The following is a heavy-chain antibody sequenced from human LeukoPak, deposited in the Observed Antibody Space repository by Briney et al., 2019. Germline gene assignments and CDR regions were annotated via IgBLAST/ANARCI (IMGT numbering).Heavy chain of an antibody. CDR3: ARAPPPYCGGDCYFGYFDY. Sequence: GGSLRLSCAACGFTFSSYWMSWVRQAPGKGLEWVANIKQDGSEKHYVDSVKGRFTISRDNAKNSLYLQMNSLRAEDTAVYYCARAPPPYCGGDCYFGYFDYWGQGTLVTVSS. CDR2: IKQDGSEK. CDR1: GFTFSSYW. D-gene: IGHD2-21*02. V-gene: IGHV3-7*04. J-gene: IGHJ4*02.